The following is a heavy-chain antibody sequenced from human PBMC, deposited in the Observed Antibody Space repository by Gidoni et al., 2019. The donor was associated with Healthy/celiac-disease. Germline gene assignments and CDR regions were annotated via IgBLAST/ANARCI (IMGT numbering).Heavy chain of an antibody. CDR3: APMRYYYDSSGLY. D-gene: IGHD3-22*01. Sequence: EVQLLESGGGLVQPGGSLRLSCAASGFTFSSYAMSWVRQAPGKGLEWVSAISGSGGSTYYADSVKGRFTISRDNSKNTLYLQMNSLRAEDTAVYYWAPMRYYYDSSGLYWGQGTLVTVSS. CDR2: ISGSGGST. CDR1: GFTFSSYA. V-gene: IGHV3-23*01. J-gene: IGHJ4*02.